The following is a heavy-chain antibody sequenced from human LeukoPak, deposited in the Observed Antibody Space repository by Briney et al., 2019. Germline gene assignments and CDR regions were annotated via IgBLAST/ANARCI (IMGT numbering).Heavy chain of an antibody. D-gene: IGHD4-17*01. CDR3: ARDYYGDYGFDY. CDR1: GGTNYA. J-gene: IGHJ4*02. V-gene: IGHV1-2*02. CDR2: INPNSGGT. Sequence: ASVKVSCKVSGGTNYALSWVRQAPGQGLEWMGWINPNSGGTNYAQKFQGRVTMTRDTSISTAYMELSRLRSDDTAVYYCARDYYGDYGFDYWGQGTLVTVSS.